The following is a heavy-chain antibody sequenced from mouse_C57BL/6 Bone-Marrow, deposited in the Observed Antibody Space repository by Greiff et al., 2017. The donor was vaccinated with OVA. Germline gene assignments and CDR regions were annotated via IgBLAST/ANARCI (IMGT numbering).Heavy chain of an antibody. J-gene: IGHJ4*01. Sequence: EVKLVESGEGLVKPGGSLKLSCAASGFTFSSYAMSWVRQTPEKRLEWVAYISSGGDYIYYADTVKGRVTISRDNARNTLYLQMSSLKSEDTAMYYCTRDAPVLRGAKDYWGQGTSGTVSS. CDR3: TRDAPVLRGAKDY. V-gene: IGHV5-9-1*02. CDR1: GFTFSSYA. CDR2: ISSGGDYI.